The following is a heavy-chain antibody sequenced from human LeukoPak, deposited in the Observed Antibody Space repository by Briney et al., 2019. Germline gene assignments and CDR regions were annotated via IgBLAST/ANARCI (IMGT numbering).Heavy chain of an antibody. CDR2: INHSGST. J-gene: IGHJ6*02. CDR3: ARANPRKYCSGGSCSKVYYYYYGMDV. V-gene: IGHV4-34*01. Sequence: SETLSLTCAVYGGSFSGYYWSWIRQPPGKGLEWIGEINHSGSTNYNPSLKSRVTISVDTPKHQFSLKLSSVPAADTAVYYCARANPRKYCSGGSCSKVYYYYYGMDVWGQGTTVTVSS. D-gene: IGHD2-15*01. CDR1: GGSFSGYY.